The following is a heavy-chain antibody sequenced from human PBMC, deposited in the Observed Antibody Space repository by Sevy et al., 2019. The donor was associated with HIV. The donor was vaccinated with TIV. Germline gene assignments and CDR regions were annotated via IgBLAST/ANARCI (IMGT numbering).Heavy chain of an antibody. CDR1: GFTVSTKY. V-gene: IGHV3-53*01. J-gene: IGHJ4*02. CDR2: IYSANST. Sequence: GGSLRLSCAASGFTVSTKYMSWVRQAPGKGLEWVSVIYSANSTYYTDSVKGRFTISGDNSKSTLYLQMNSLRAEDTAVYYCARGKLDYGDYYYFDYWGQGTLVTVSS. D-gene: IGHD4-17*01. CDR3: ARGKLDYGDYYYFDY.